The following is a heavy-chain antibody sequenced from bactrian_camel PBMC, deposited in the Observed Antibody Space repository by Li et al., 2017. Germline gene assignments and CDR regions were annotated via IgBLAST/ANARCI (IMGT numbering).Heavy chain of an antibody. CDR1: GSIYGTLC. CDR2: LDSDGRI. D-gene: IGHD1*01. J-gene: IGHJ4*01. V-gene: IGHV3S10*01. Sequence: QLVESGGGSVQAGGSLRLSCASSGSIYGTLCMGWFRQAPGKAREWVGSLDSDGRINYADSVKGRFTISKDNRKNILYLQMNSLTPGDTAMYYCAANFGPYCSGPYLARRANFLGQGTQVTVS.